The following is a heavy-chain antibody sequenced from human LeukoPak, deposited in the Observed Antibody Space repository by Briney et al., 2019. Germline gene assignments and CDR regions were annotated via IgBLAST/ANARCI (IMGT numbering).Heavy chain of an antibody. CDR2: INSDGSST. V-gene: IGHV3-74*01. D-gene: IGHD3-22*01. Sequence: PGGSLRLSCAASGFTFSSYWMHWVRQAPGKGLVWVSRINSDGSSTSYADSVKGRFTISRDNAKNTLYLQMNSLRAEDTAVYYCARSKYYYDSSGGPGRAFDIWGQGTVVTVSS. CDR3: ARSKYYYDSSGGPGRAFDI. J-gene: IGHJ3*02. CDR1: GFTFSSYW.